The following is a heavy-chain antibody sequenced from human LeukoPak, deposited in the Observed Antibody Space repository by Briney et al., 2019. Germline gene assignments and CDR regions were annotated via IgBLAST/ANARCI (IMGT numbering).Heavy chain of an antibody. CDR2: ICYTGIT. D-gene: IGHD3-10*01. Sequence: SEPVSLTCTVSGASINGYYWIWIPQPPGKGLEWIGYICYTGITNYTPSLKSRVTISGDTSKDLFSLNLISVTAADTAVYYCARVKALRIRGVIISDYFDYWGQGTLVTVS. V-gene: IGHV4-59*01. CDR1: GASINGYY. CDR3: ARVKALRIRGVIISDYFDY. J-gene: IGHJ4*02.